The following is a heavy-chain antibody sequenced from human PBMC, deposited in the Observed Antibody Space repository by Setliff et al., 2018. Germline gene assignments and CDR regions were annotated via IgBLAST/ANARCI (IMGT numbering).Heavy chain of an antibody. J-gene: IGHJ6*03. CDR1: GGSFSGYY. D-gene: IGHD2-15*01. CDR3: ARVSRVYCSGGSCYSDYYYYYMDV. Sequence: LSLTCAVYGGSFSGYYWSWIRQPPGKGLEWIGSIHHRGSTYYNPSLKSRVTTLVDTSKNHFSLKLSSVTAADTAVYYCARVSRVYCSGGSCYSDYYYYYMDVWGKGTTVTVSS. V-gene: IGHV4-34*01. CDR2: IHHRGST.